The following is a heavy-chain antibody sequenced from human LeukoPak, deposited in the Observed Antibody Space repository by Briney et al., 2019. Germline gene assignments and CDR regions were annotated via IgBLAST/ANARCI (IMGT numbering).Heavy chain of an antibody. Sequence: GGSLRLSCAASGFTFSSYAMHWVRQAPGKGLEWVAVISYDGSNKYYADSVKGRFTISRDNSKNTLYLQMNSLRAEDTAVYYCARERTPYDILLGGYYYYGMDVWGQGTTVTVSS. D-gene: IGHD3-9*01. V-gene: IGHV3-30-3*01. J-gene: IGHJ6*02. CDR2: ISYDGSNK. CDR3: ARERTPYDILLGGYYYYGMDV. CDR1: GFTFSSYA.